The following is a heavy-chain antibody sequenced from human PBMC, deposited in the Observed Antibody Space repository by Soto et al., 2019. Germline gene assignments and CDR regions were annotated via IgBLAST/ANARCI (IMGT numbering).Heavy chain of an antibody. V-gene: IGHV3-21*01. CDR1: GFTFSSYS. CDR3: ARDQGTVYYYGMDV. CDR2: ISSSSSYI. J-gene: IGHJ6*02. D-gene: IGHD4-17*01. Sequence: GSLRLSCAASGFTFSSYSMNWVRQAPGKGLEWVSSISSSSSYIYYADSVKGRFTISRDNAKNSLYLQMNSLRAEDTAVYYCARDQGTVYYYGMDVWGQGTTVTVYS.